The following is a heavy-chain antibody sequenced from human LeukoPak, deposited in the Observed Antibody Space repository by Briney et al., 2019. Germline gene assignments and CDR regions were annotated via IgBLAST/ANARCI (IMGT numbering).Heavy chain of an antibody. J-gene: IGHJ4*02. D-gene: IGHD3-22*01. CDR1: GYTFTSYD. Sequence: ASVTVSCKASGYTFTSYDINWVRQAPGQGLEWVGWMNPNSGNTGYAQTFQGRVTMTRNTSISTAYMELSSLRSEDTAVYYCASGRTSPIYDSSGYSFDYWGQGTLVTVSS. CDR2: MNPNSGNT. V-gene: IGHV1-8*01. CDR3: ASGRTSPIYDSSGYSFDY.